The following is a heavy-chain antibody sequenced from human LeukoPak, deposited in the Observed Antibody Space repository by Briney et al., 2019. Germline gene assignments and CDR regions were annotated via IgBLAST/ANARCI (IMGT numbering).Heavy chain of an antibody. CDR1: GGSISSCSYY. D-gene: IGHD3-9*01. CDR2: IYTSGST. V-gene: IGHV4-61*02. CDR3: ARDGWNYDILTGYKYYFDY. J-gene: IGHJ4*02. Sequence: SETLSLTCTVSGGSISSCSYYWSWIRQPAGKGLEWIGRIYTSGSTNYNPSLKSRVTISVDTSKNQFSLKLSSVTAADTAVYYCARDGWNYDILTGYKYYFDYWGQGTLVTVSS.